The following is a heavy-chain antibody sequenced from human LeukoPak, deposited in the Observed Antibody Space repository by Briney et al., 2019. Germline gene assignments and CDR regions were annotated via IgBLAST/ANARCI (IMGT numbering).Heavy chain of an antibody. CDR2: INHSGST. CDR3: ARRITMVRGVNPPGYNWFDP. Sequence: RTSETLSLTCAVYGGSFSGYYWSWIRQPPGKGLEWIGKINHSGSTNYNPSLKSRVTISVDTSKNQFSLKLSSVTAADTAVYYCARRITMVRGVNPPGYNWFDPWGQGTLVTVSS. D-gene: IGHD3-10*01. V-gene: IGHV4-34*01. J-gene: IGHJ5*02. CDR1: GGSFSGYY.